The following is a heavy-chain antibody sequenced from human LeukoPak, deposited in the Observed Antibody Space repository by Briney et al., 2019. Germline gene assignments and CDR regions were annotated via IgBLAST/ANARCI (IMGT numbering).Heavy chain of an antibody. D-gene: IGHD3-22*01. CDR2: IYYSGST. CDR3: ARFSRENYYDSSGYYFFDY. J-gene: IGHJ4*02. Sequence: SETLSLTCTVSGGSISSGGYYWSWIRQHPGKGLEWIGYIYYSGSTYYNPSLKSRVTISVDTSKNQFSLKLSSVTAADTAVYYCARFSRENYYDSSGYYFFDYWGQGTPVTVSS. V-gene: IGHV4-31*03. CDR1: GGSISSGGYY.